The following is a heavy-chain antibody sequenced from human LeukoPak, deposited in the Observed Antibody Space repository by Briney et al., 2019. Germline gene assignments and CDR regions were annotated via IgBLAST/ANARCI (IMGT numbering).Heavy chain of an antibody. D-gene: IGHD4-17*01. V-gene: IGHV3-30*04. J-gene: IGHJ4*02. CDR1: GFTFSRSA. Sequence: GGSLRLSCAASGFTFSRSALNWVRQAPGKGLEWVAIVSYDGRTQDYADSVKGRFTISRDNSKNTLYLELNSLRVDDTAVYYCASEACGDYLGYWGQGTLVTVSS. CDR2: VSYDGRTQ. CDR3: ASEACGDYLGY.